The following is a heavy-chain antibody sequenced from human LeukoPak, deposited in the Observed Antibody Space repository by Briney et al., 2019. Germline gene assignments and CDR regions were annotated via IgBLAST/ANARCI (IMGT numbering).Heavy chain of an antibody. D-gene: IGHD3-22*01. V-gene: IGHV4-34*01. Sequence: SETLSLTCAVYGESFSGYYWTWIRQPPGKGLEWIGEVNHSGSTNYNPSLKSRVTLSVDTSKNQFSLKLSSVTAADTAVYYCARHKSSDSSGYYSPFDYWGQGTLVTVSS. CDR3: ARHKSSDSSGYYSPFDY. J-gene: IGHJ4*02. CDR1: GESFSGYY. CDR2: VNHSGST.